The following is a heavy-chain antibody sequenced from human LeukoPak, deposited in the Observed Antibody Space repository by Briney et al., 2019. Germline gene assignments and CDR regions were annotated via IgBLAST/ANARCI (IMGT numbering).Heavy chain of an antibody. D-gene: IGHD3-9*01. Sequence: GASVKVSCKASGGTFSSYAISWVRQAPGQGLEWMGGIIPIFGTANYAQKFQGRVTITAGESTSTAYMELSSLRSEDTAVYYCARVSPLRYFDWQLDAFDIWGQGTMVTVSS. CDR3: ARVSPLRYFDWQLDAFDI. CDR1: GGTFSSYA. J-gene: IGHJ3*02. CDR2: IIPIFGTA. V-gene: IGHV1-69*13.